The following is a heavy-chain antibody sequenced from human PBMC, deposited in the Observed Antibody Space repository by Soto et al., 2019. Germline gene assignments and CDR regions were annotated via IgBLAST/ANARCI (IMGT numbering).Heavy chain of an antibody. J-gene: IGHJ4*02. CDR3: VRFYGDYIGPFDY. D-gene: IGHD4-17*01. Sequence: GGSLRLSCAASGFTFSSYSMNWVRQAPGKGLEWVSSISSSSSYIYYADSVKGRFTISRDNAKNSLYLQMNSLRAEDTSIYHCVRFYGDYIGPFDYWGQGTLVTVSS. CDR1: GFTFSSYS. V-gene: IGHV3-21*01. CDR2: ISSSSSYI.